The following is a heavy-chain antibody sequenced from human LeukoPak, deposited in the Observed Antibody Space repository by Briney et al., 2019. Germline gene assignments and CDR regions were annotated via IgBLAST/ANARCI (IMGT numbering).Heavy chain of an antibody. CDR2: IYTSGST. CDR3: ARGFYDFWSGWYYFDY. V-gene: IGHV4-61*02. CDR1: GGSISSGSYY. D-gene: IGHD3-3*01. J-gene: IGHJ4*02. Sequence: SETLSLTCTVSGGSISSGSYYWSWIRQPAGKGLEWIGRIYTSGSTNYNPSLKSRVTISVDTSKNQFSLRLSSVTAADTAVYCCARGFYDFWSGWYYFDYWGQGTLVTVSS.